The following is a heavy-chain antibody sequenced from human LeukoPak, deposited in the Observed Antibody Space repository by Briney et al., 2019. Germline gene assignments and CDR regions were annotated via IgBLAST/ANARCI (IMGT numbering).Heavy chain of an antibody. D-gene: IGHD2/OR15-2a*01. CDR1: GGSISSSSYY. V-gene: IGHV4-39*01. CDR3: AGTTGPWGGY. Sequence: SETLSLTCTVSGGSISSSSYYWGWIRQPPGKGLEWIGSIYYSGSTYYNPSLKSRVTISVDTSKNQFSLKLSSVTAADTAVYYCAGTTGPWGGYWGQGTLVTVSS. CDR2: IYYSGST. J-gene: IGHJ4*02.